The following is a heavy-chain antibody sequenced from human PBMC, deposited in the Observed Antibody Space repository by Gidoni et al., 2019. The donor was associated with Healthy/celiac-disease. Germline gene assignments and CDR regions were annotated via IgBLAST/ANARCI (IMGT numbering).Heavy chain of an antibody. CDR3: ARAKIFGVVITEGYGMDV. CDR1: GYTFTSYY. J-gene: IGHJ6*02. V-gene: IGHV1-46*01. Sequence: QVQLVQSGAEVKKPGASVKVSCKASGYTFTSYYMHWVRQAPGQGLEWMGIINPSGGSTSYAQKFQGRVTMTRDTSTSTVYMELSSLRSEDTAVYYCARAKIFGVVITEGYGMDVWGQGTTVTVSS. D-gene: IGHD3-3*01. CDR2: INPSGGST.